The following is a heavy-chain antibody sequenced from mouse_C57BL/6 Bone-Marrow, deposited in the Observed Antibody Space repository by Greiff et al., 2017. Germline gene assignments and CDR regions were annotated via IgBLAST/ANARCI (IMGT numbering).Heavy chain of an antibody. Sequence: VQLQQSGAELVRPGASVKLSCTASGFNIKDDYMHWVKQRPGHGLEWIGEILPGSGSTNYNEKFKGKATFTADTSSNTAYMQLSSLTTEDSAIYYCARLPWWGQGTTLTVSS. CDR2: ILPGSGST. J-gene: IGHJ2*01. V-gene: IGHV1-9*01. CDR1: GFNIKDDY. D-gene: IGHD5-5*01. CDR3: ARLPW.